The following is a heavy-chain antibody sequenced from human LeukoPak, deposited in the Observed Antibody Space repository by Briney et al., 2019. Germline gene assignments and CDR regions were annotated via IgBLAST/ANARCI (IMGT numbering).Heavy chain of an antibody. CDR1: GGTFSSYA. Sequence: EASVKVSCKASGGTFSSYAISWVRQAPGQGLEWMGGIIPIFGTANYAQKFQGRVTITTDESTSTAYMELSSLRSDDTAVYYCAAEVDSSGYYYFDYWGQGTVVTVSS. CDR3: AAEVDSSGYYYFDY. V-gene: IGHV1-69*05. CDR2: IIPIFGTA. D-gene: IGHD3-22*01. J-gene: IGHJ4*01.